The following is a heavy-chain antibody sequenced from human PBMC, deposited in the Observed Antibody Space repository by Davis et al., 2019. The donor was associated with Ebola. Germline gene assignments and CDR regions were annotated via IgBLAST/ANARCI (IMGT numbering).Heavy chain of an antibody. CDR2: ISNKGDDT. V-gene: IGHV3-64D*06. CDR1: GFSFSSYT. D-gene: IGHD3-3*01. CDR3: VKTQFLEWSYGLDV. J-gene: IGHJ6*02. Sequence: PGGSLRLSCLASGFSFSSYTMHWVRQAPGKGLQCVAAISNKGDDTYYADPVKGRFTISRDNSKNTLYLQMNSLRGEDTAMYYCVKTQFLEWSYGLDVWGQGTTVTVSS.